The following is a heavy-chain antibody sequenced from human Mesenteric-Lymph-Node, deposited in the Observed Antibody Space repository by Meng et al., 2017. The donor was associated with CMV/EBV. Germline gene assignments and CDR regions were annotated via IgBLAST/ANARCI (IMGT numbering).Heavy chain of an antibody. CDR1: GGSFSGYY. CDR2: INHSGST. CDR3: ARHQRWLKSEGGFNY. Sequence: GHLHQWGAGLLKPSETLSLTCAVYGGSFSGYYWSWIRQPPGKGLEWIGEINHSGSTNYNPSLKSRVTISVDTSKNQFSLKLSSVTAADTAVYYCARHQRWLKSEGGFNYWGQGTLVTASS. J-gene: IGHJ4*02. V-gene: IGHV4-34*01. D-gene: IGHD4-23*01.